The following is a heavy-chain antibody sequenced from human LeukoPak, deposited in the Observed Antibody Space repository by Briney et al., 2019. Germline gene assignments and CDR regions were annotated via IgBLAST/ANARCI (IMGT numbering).Heavy chain of an antibody. CDR2: MNPNSGNT. J-gene: IGHJ6*02. V-gene: IGHV1-8*01. Sequence: ASVKVSCKASGYTFTSYDINWVRQATGQGLEWMGWMNPNSGNTGYAQKFQGRVTMTRNTSISTAYMELSSLRSEDTAVYYCARDRVAALSSSWYYYGMDVWGQGTTVTVSS. CDR1: GYTFTSYD. D-gene: IGHD6-13*01. CDR3: ARDRVAALSSSWYYYGMDV.